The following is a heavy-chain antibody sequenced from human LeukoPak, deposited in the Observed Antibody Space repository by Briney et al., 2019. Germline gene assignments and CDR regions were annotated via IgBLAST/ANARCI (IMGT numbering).Heavy chain of an antibody. Sequence: GGSLRLSCAASGFTVSSNYMSWVRQAPGKGLEWVSVIYSGGGTYYADSVKGRFTISRDNSKNTLYLQMNSLRAEDTAVYYCARAGSGWYGAFDIWGQGTMVTVSS. CDR2: IYSGGGT. CDR1: GFTVSSNY. D-gene: IGHD6-19*01. J-gene: IGHJ3*02. CDR3: ARAGSGWYGAFDI. V-gene: IGHV3-66*01.